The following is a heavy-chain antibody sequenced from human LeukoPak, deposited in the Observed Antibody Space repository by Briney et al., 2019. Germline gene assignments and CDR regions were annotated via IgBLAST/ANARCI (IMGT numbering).Heavy chain of an antibody. CDR1: GFTFSSIA. Sequence: GGSLRRSCTASGFTFSSIALTWVRQAPGKGLEWVSTIRSNGDTAYNADSVNGRFTISRDNSKNTLYLQMDSLRVEDTAIYYCAKGQELDDGVFDSWGQGTLVTVSS. CDR2: IRSNGDTA. CDR3: AKGQELDDGVFDS. V-gene: IGHV3-23*01. D-gene: IGHD1-1*01. J-gene: IGHJ4*02.